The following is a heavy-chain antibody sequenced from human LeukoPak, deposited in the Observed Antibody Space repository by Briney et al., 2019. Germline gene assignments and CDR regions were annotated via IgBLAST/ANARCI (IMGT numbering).Heavy chain of an antibody. J-gene: IGHJ4*02. CDR3: ARGYYYDSSGFDY. CDR2: IYYSGST. V-gene: IGHV4-59*01. Sequence: SETLSLTCTVSGGSISSYYWSWIRQPPGKGLEWVGYIYYSGSTNYNPSLKSRVTISVDTSKNQFSLKLSSVTAADTAVYYCARGYYYDSSGFDYWGQGTLVTVSS. CDR1: GGSISSYY. D-gene: IGHD3-22*01.